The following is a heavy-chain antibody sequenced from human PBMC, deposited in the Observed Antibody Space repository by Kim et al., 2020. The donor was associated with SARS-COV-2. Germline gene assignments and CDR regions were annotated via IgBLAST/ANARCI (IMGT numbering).Heavy chain of an antibody. J-gene: IGHJ6*03. D-gene: IGHD3-16*01. V-gene: IGHV1-3*01. Sequence: ASVKVSCKASGYTFTSHAIHWVRQAPGQRLEWMGWINGGGGDTKYSQKFQGTVTFTRDTSASTAYMELSSLRSEDTAVYYCARSLRYSDSPYYYIDVWGQGTTVTVSS. CDR2: INGGGGDT. CDR1: GYTFTSHA. CDR3: ARSLRYSDSPYYYIDV.